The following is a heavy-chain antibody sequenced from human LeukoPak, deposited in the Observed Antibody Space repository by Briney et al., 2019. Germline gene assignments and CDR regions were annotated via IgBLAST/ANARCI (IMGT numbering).Heavy chain of an antibody. J-gene: IGHJ4*02. CDR3: ASYSYYYDSSGYFDY. D-gene: IGHD3-22*01. V-gene: IGHV4-59*01. CDR2: IYYSGST. CDR1: GGSISSYY. Sequence: SQTLSLTCTVSGGSISSYYWSWIRQPPGKGLEWIGYIYYSGSTNYNPSLKSRVTISVDTSKNQFSLKLSSVTAADTAVYYCASYSYYYDSSGYFDYWGQGTLVTVSS.